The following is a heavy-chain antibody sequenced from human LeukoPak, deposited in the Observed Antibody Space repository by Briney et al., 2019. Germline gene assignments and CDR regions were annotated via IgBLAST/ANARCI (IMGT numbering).Heavy chain of an antibody. V-gene: IGHV4-39*07. CDR3: VRDWGSSITWTFDS. J-gene: IGHJ4*02. CDR2: IYYSGST. Sequence: PSETLFLTCTVSGGSISSSSYYRGWIRQPPGKGLEWIGSIYYSGSTYYNPSLKSRVTISVDTSKNQLSLKLTSVTAADTAVYYCVRDWGSSITWTFDSWGQGALVTVSS. CDR1: GGSISSSSYY. D-gene: IGHD2-2*01.